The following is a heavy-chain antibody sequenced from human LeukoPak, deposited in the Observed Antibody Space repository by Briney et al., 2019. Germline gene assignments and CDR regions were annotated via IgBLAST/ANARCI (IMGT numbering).Heavy chain of an antibody. CDR3: AKWLESTVVSYYYGMDV. J-gene: IGHJ6*02. CDR2: ISGSGGST. D-gene: IGHD4-23*01. Sequence: GGSLRLSCAASGFTFSSYAMSWVRQAPGKGVEWVSAISGSGGSTYYADSVKGRFTISRDNSKNTLYLQMNSLRAEDTAVYYCAKWLESTVVSYYYGMDVWGQGTTVTVSS. V-gene: IGHV3-23*01. CDR1: GFTFSSYA.